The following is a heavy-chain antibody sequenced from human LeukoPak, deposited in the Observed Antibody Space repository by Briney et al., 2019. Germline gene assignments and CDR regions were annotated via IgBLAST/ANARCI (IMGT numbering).Heavy chain of an antibody. V-gene: IGHV4-39*07. Sequence: PSETLSLTCTVSGGSISSSSYYWGWIRQPPGKGLEWIGSIYYSGSTNYNPSLKSRVTISVDTSKNQFSLKLSSVTAADTAVYYCARAVYSGSYYYYYYMDVWGKGTTVTVSS. CDR1: GGSISSSSYY. J-gene: IGHJ6*03. CDR3: ARAVYSGSYYYYYYMDV. CDR2: IYYSGST. D-gene: IGHD1-26*01.